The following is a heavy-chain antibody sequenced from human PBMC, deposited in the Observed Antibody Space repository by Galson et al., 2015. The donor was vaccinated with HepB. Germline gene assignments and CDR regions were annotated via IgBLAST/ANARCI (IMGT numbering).Heavy chain of an antibody. J-gene: IGHJ3*01. Sequence: SLRLSCAASGFTFGDYAMSWVRHAPGKGLEWVSGISASGASKFYGDSVKGRFTISRDNSKKTVYLQMNSLRGGDTAVYYCAKDRWDCSSTACYGLFNAWGQGTMVAVSS. CDR3: AKDRWDCSSTACYGLFNA. CDR1: GFTFGDYA. D-gene: IGHD2-2*01. CDR2: ISASGASK. V-gene: IGHV3-23*01.